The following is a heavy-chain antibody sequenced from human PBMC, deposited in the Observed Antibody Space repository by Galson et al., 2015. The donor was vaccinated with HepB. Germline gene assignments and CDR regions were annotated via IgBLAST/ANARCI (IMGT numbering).Heavy chain of an antibody. Sequence: TLSLTCTVSGGSITSGGYFWNWIRQHPGKGLEWIGYMYNRGSTYYNPSLKSRVTISLDTSKNQMSLKLSSVTAADTAVYFCARDSYGANGYYFHYWGQGTLVTVSS. J-gene: IGHJ4*02. CDR2: MYNRGST. V-gene: IGHV4-31*03. CDR3: ARDSYGANGYYFHY. D-gene: IGHD4/OR15-4a*01. CDR1: GGSITSGGYF.